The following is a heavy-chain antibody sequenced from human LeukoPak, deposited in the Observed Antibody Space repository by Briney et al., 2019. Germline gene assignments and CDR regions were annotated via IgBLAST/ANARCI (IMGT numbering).Heavy chain of an antibody. V-gene: IGHV1-18*01. Sequence: GASVKVSCKASGYTFTSYGISWVRQAPGQGLEWMGWISAYNGNTNYAQRLQGRVTMTTDTSTSTAYMELRSLRSDDTAVYYCARVSAHREYYYYGMDVWGQGTTVTVSS. CDR1: GYTFTSYG. CDR2: ISAYNGNT. D-gene: IGHD3-16*02. CDR3: ARVSAHREYYYYGMDV. J-gene: IGHJ6*02.